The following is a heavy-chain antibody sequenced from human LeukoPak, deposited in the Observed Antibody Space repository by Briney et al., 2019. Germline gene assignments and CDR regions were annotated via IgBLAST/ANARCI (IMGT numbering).Heavy chain of an antibody. Sequence: ASVKVSCKASGYTFTGYYMHWVRQAPGQGLEWMGWINPNSGGTNYAQKFQGRVTMTRDTSISTAYMELSRLRSDDTAVYYCARGPVEMATILYYWGQGTLVTVSS. V-gene: IGHV1-2*02. D-gene: IGHD5-24*01. J-gene: IGHJ4*02. CDR2: INPNSGGT. CDR1: GYTFTGYY. CDR3: ARGPVEMATILYY.